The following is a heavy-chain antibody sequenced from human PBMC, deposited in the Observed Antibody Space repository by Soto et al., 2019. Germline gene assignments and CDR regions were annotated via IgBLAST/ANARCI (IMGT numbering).Heavy chain of an antibody. J-gene: IGHJ4*02. V-gene: IGHV3-30-3*02. D-gene: IGHD1-26*01. Sequence: PGGSLRLSCAASGFTFSNYAMHWVRQAPGKGLEWVAAISYDGSNKFYADSVRGRFTISRDNSKNTLYLQMNSLRADDTAVYYCAKNLEWELPLGSDYWGQGTLVTVSS. CDR3: AKNLEWELPLGSDY. CDR2: ISYDGSNK. CDR1: GFTFSNYA.